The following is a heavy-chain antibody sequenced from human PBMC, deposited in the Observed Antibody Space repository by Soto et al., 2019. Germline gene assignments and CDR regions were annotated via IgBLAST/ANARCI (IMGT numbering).Heavy chain of an antibody. CDR1: GYTFTSYY. J-gene: IGHJ4*02. CDR3: ARDRVRIAAAGTSVADY. CDR2: INPSGGST. Sequence: ASVKVSCKASGYTFTSYYMHWVRQAPGQGLEWMGIINPSGGSTSYAQKFQGRVTMTRDTSTSTVYMELSSLRSEDTAVYYCARDRVRIAAAGTSVADYWGQGTLVTVSS. D-gene: IGHD6-13*01. V-gene: IGHV1-46*01.